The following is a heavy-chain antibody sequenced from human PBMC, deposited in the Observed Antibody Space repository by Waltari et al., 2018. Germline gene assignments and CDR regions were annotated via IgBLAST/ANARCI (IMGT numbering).Heavy chain of an antibody. Sequence: QVHLQESGPGLAKPSPTLSLTCSVSGASTNSGDYYWSWIRQPPGKGLEWIGYISYSGTTYYTPSLKSRVSISLDTAKNDFSLEVRSVTAADTAMYYCARVDTIFGVVPHADAFDIWGQGTMVTVAS. J-gene: IGHJ3*02. CDR1: GASTNSGDYY. D-gene: IGHD3-3*01. V-gene: IGHV4-30-4*08. CDR2: ISYSGTT. CDR3: ARVDTIFGVVPHADAFDI.